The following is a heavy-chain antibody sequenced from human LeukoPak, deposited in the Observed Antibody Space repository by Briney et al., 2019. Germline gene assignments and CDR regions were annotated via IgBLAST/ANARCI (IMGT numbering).Heavy chain of an antibody. Sequence: GGSLRLSCAASGFTFSNYVMHWVRQAPGKGLEWVAIISNDGSNKYYADSVKGRFTISRDNSKSTLYLQMNSLRAEDTAVYYCARDRGYDSSGYPTVGAFDIWGQGTMVTVSS. D-gene: IGHD3-22*01. CDR3: ARDRGYDSSGYPTVGAFDI. J-gene: IGHJ3*02. CDR1: GFTFSNYV. V-gene: IGHV3-30-3*01. CDR2: ISNDGSNK.